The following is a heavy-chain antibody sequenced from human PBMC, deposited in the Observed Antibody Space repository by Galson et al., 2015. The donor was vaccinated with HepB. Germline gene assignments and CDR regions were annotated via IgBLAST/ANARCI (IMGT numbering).Heavy chain of an antibody. V-gene: IGHV6-1*01. CDR2: PYYRSKWSS. CDR1: GDSVPSNRAA. J-gene: IGHJ4*02. Sequence: CAISGDSVPSNRAAWNWIRQSPSRGLEWLGRPYYRSKWSSDYAASVKSRITINADTSKNQFSLQLNSVTPEDTAVYYCARGHYYDSTGAYYFDYWGQGTLVTVSS. CDR3: ARGHYYDSTGAYYFDY. D-gene: IGHD3-22*01.